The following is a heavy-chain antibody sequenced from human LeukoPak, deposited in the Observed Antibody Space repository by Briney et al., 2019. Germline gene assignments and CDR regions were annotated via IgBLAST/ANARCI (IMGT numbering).Heavy chain of an antibody. Sequence: GGSLRLSCVASGFTFSRFAMSWVRQAPGKGLEWVSGFSGSGGSTYYADSVKGRFTISRDNSKNTLYLQMNSLRVEDTAVYYCAKAGMTRFDYWGQGIMVTVSS. D-gene: IGHD1-20*01. CDR1: GFTFSRFA. CDR2: FSGSGGST. J-gene: IGHJ4*02. V-gene: IGHV3-23*01. CDR3: AKAGMTRFDY.